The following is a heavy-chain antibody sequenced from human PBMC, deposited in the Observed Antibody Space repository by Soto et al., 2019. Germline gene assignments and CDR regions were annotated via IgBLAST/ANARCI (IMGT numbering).Heavy chain of an antibody. J-gene: IGHJ6*02. CDR3: ARYVPAAGFHYYYYYGMDV. CDR1: GGTFSSYA. Sequence: SVKVSCKASGGTFSSYAIRWVRQAPGQGLEWMGGIIPIFGTANYAQKFQGRVTITADKSTSTVYMELSSLRSEDTAVYYCARYVPAAGFHYYYYYGMDVWGQGTTVTVSS. D-gene: IGHD2-2*01. CDR2: IIPIFGTA. V-gene: IGHV1-69*06.